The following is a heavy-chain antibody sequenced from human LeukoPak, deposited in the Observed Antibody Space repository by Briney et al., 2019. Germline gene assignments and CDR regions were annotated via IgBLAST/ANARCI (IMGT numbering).Heavy chain of an antibody. CDR2: FDPEGGET. D-gene: IGHD3-22*01. Sequence: ASVKVSCKVSGYTLTELSMHWVRQAPGKGLEWMGGFDPEGGETIYAQKFQGRVTMTEDTSTDTAYMELSSLRSEDTAVYYCATDRRFSGYPTFDYWGQGTLVTVSS. V-gene: IGHV1-24*01. CDR3: ATDRRFSGYPTFDY. J-gene: IGHJ4*02. CDR1: GYTLTELS.